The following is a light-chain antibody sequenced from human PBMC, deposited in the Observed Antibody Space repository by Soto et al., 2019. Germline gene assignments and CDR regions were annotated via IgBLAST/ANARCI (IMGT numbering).Light chain of an antibody. CDR3: CSYAGRSTWV. J-gene: IGLJ3*02. V-gene: IGLV2-23*01. Sequence: QSALTQPASVSGSPGQSITISWTGTSSDLGNHNLVSWYQQYPGKAPTLMIYEASQRPSGISHRFSGSKSGNTASLTISGLQTEDEANYYCCSYAGRSTWVFGGGTKLTVL. CDR1: SSDLGNHNL. CDR2: EAS.